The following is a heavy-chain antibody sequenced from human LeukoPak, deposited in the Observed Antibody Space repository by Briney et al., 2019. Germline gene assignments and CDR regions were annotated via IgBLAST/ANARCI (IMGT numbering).Heavy chain of an antibody. CDR3: ARDPSGYFNY. CDR1: GGSVSSDNYY. CDR2: IYYSGST. V-gene: IGHV4-61*01. D-gene: IGHD3-22*01. Sequence: PSETLSLTCTVSGGSVSSDNYYWSWIRQPPGKGLDWIGYIYYSGSTNYNPSLKSRVTISVDTSKNQFSLRLSSVTAADTAVYYCARDPSGYFNYWGQGTLATVSS. J-gene: IGHJ4*02.